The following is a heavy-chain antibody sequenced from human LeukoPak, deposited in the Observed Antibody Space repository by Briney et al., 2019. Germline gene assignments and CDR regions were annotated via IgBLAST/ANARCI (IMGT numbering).Heavy chain of an antibody. CDR2: ISAYNGNT. CDR3: ARGKQPVHFDY. Sequence: ASVKVSCKASGYTFTSYDINWVRQATRQGLEWMGWISAYNGNTNYAQKLQGRVTMTTDTSTSTAYMELRSLRSDDTAVYYCARGKQPVHFDYWGQGTLVTVSS. D-gene: IGHD6-6*01. CDR1: GYTFTSYD. J-gene: IGHJ4*02. V-gene: IGHV1-18*01.